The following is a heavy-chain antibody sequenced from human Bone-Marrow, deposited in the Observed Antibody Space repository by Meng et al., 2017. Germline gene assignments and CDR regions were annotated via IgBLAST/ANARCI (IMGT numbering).Heavy chain of an antibody. J-gene: IGHJ5*02. D-gene: IGHD2-8*02. V-gene: IGHV3-21*04. CDR3: AKDTGLATTNWFDP. CDR1: GFTFSSYS. CDR2: ISSSSSYR. Sequence: VELVEAGGGLVKPGGSLRLSCAASGFTFSSYSMNWVRQAPGKGLEWVSSISSSSSYRYYAGSVKGRFTISRDNAKNTLYLQMNSLRAEDTAVYYCAKDTGLATTNWFDPWGQGTLVTVSS.